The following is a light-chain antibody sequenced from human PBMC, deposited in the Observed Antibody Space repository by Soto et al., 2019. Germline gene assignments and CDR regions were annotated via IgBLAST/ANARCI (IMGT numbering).Light chain of an antibody. V-gene: IGKV3-20*01. Sequence: EIVLTQSPGNLSLSPGERATLSCRASQSVSSSYLAWYQQKPGQAPRLLIYGASSRATGIPDRFSGSGSGTDFTLTISRLEPEDFAVYYCQQYVISLTFGGGTKVEIK. CDR3: QQYVISLT. J-gene: IGKJ4*01. CDR1: QSVSSSY. CDR2: GAS.